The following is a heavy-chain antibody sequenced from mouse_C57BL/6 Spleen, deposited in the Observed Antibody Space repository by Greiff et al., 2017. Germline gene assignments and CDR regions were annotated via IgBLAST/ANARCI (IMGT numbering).Heavy chain of an antibody. CDR2: ISYDGSN. CDR3: ARERLRRMDY. Sequence: VQLKESGPGLVKPSQSLSLTCSVTGYSITSGYYWNWIRQFPGNKLEWMGYISYDGSNNYNPSLKNRISITRDTSKNQFFLKLNSVTTEDTATYYCARERLRRMDYWGQGTSVTVSS. D-gene: IGHD2-2*01. J-gene: IGHJ4*01. CDR1: GYSITSGYY. V-gene: IGHV3-6*01.